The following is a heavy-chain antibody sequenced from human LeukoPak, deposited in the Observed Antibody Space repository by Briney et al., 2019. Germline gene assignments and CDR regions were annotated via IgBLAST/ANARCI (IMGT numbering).Heavy chain of an antibody. CDR1: GFTFSSYG. V-gene: IGHV3-30*18. CDR3: AKEWDYYGSGPFDY. J-gene: IGHJ4*02. D-gene: IGHD3-10*01. CDR2: ISYDGSNK. Sequence: PGRSLRLSCAASGFTFSSYGMHWVRQAPGKGLEWVAVISYDGSNKYYADSVKGRFTISRDNSKNTLYLQMNSLRAEDTAVYYCAKEWDYYGSGPFDYWGQGTLVTVSS.